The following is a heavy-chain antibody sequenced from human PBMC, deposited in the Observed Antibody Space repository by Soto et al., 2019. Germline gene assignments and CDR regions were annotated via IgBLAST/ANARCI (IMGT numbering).Heavy chain of an antibody. CDR2: IYYSGST. D-gene: IGHD2-2*01. V-gene: IGHV4-59*08. Sequence: SETLSLTCTVSGGSISSYYWSWIRQPLGKGLEWIGYIYYSGSTNYNPSLKSRVTISVDTSKNQFSLKLSSVTAADTAVYYCARLPGLYCSSASCYVDYWGQGTLVTVSS. J-gene: IGHJ4*02. CDR1: GGSISSYY. CDR3: ARLPGLYCSSASCYVDY.